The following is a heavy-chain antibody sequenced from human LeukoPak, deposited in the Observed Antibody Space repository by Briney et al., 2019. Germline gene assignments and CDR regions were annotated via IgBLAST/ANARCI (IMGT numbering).Heavy chain of an antibody. CDR1: GISFSSYW. CDR2: IKYDGTHK. CDR3: ASSHDSSGND. Sequence: GGPLRLSCVAPGISFSSYWMAWVRQAPGKGLEWVANIKYDGTHKFYAGSVKGRFTISRDNAKNSLFLEMNSLTADDTAVYFCASSHDSSGNDWGQGTLVTVSS. J-gene: IGHJ4*02. D-gene: IGHD3-22*01. V-gene: IGHV3-7*01.